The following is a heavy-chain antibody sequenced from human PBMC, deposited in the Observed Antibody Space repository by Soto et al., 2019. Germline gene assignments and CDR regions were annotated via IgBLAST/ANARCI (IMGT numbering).Heavy chain of an antibody. V-gene: IGHV3-30*03. J-gene: IGHJ3*02. CDR2: ISYDGNNK. CDR3: AHIGWSGPAHDAFDI. CDR1: GFTFSSYG. Sequence: QVQLVESGGGVVQPGRSLRLSCAASGFTFSSYGMHWVRQAPGKGLEWVAVISYDGNNKYYADSVKGRFTISRDNSKNTRCLQMNGLSAEETVVYYCAHIGWSGPAHDAFDIWGQGTMVTVSS. D-gene: IGHD2-15*01.